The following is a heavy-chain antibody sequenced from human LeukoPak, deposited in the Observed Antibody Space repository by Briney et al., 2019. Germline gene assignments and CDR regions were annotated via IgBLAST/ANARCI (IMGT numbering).Heavy chain of an antibody. V-gene: IGHV3-23*01. CDR1: GFTVSSHA. CDR2: IGGAGDT. D-gene: IGHD2-15*01. CDR3: VKDYCHGGFCPFPFFDS. Sequence: GGSLRLSCAVSGFTVSSHAMSWVRQASGKGLEWVSLIGGAGDTFYADSVKGRFVLSRDNSRNTVYLQMNSLRAEDTATYYCVKDYCHGGFCPFPFFDSWGQGTLVTVSS. J-gene: IGHJ5*01.